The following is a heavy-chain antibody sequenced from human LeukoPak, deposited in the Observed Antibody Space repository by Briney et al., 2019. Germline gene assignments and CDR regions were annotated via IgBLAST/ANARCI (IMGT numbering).Heavy chain of an antibody. CDR2: IKQDGSEK. Sequence: PGGSLRLSCAASGFTFSSYWMSWVRQAPGKGLEWVANIKQDGSEKYYADSVKGRFTISRDNAKNSLYLQMNSLRAEDTALYYCAKDMEERPYGADYWGQGTLVTVSS. D-gene: IGHD3-10*01. CDR1: GFTFSSYW. J-gene: IGHJ4*02. CDR3: AKDMEERPYGADY. V-gene: IGHV3-7*03.